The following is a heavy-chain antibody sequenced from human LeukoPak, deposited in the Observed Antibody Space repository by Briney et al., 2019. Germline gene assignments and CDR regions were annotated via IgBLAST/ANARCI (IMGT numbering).Heavy chain of an antibody. Sequence: GGSLRLSCAASGFVFSSYTMNWVRQAPGKGLEWVSHISGSSSIIYYADSVKGRFTISRDNAKNSLYLQMNSLRDEDTAVYYCARGWADAFDIWGQGTMVTVSS. CDR3: ARGWADAFDI. J-gene: IGHJ3*02. CDR1: GFVFSSYT. V-gene: IGHV3-48*02. D-gene: IGHD6-13*01. CDR2: ISGSSSII.